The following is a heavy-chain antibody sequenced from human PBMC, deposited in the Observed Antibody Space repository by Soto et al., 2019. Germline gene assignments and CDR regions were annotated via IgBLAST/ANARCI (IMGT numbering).Heavy chain of an antibody. V-gene: IGHV3-33*01. CDR2: IWFDGSNK. CDR3: ALDNSDSGGYYYFDY. Sequence: QVQLVESGGGVVQPGRSLRLSCAASGFSFSTYGMHWVRQAPGKGLECVAVIWFDGSNKQYADSVKGRFTISRDNSKNTLYLQMNSLIVEDTAVYYCALDNSDSGGYYYFDYWGQGTLVTVSS. D-gene: IGHD3-22*01. J-gene: IGHJ4*02. CDR1: GFSFSTYG.